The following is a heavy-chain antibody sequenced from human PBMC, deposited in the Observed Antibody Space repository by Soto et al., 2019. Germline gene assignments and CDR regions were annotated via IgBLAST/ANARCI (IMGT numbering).Heavy chain of an antibody. D-gene: IGHD3-9*01. J-gene: IGHJ4*02. Sequence: QVQLVESGGGVVQPGRSLRLSCAASGFTFSSYGMHWVRQAPGKGLEWVAVIWYDGSNKYYADSVKGRFTISRDNSKNTLYLQMNSLRAEDTAVYYCARAEQKGKSIYDILTGTDYWGQGTLVTVSS. CDR3: ARAEQKGKSIYDILTGTDY. CDR2: IWYDGSNK. CDR1: GFTFSSYG. V-gene: IGHV3-33*01.